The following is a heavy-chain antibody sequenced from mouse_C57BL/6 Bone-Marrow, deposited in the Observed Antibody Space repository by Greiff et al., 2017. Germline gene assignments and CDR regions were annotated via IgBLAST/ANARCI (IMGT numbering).Heavy chain of an antibody. Sequence: VQGVESGAELARPGASVKLSCKASGYTFTSYGISWVKQRTGQGLEWIGEIYPRSGNTYYNEKFKGKATLTADKSSSTAYMELRSLTSEDSAVYFCARSRIYDDAMDYWGQGTSVTVSS. D-gene: IGHD2-1*01. J-gene: IGHJ4*01. CDR1: GYTFTSYG. CDR3: ARSRIYDDAMDY. CDR2: IYPRSGNT. V-gene: IGHV1-81*01.